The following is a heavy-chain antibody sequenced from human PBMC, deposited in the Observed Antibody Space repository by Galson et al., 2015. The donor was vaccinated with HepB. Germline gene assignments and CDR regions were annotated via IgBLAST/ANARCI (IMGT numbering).Heavy chain of an antibody. D-gene: IGHD3-10*01. CDR1: GFTFSSYG. CDR2: ISYDGSNK. V-gene: IGHV3-30*18. CDR3: AKLGPGERGCY. J-gene: IGHJ4*02. Sequence: SLRLSCAASGFTFSSYGMHWVRQAPGKGLEWVAVISYDGSNKYYADSVKGRFTISRDNSKNTLYLQMNSLRAEDTAVYYCAKLGPGERGCYWGQGTLVTVSS.